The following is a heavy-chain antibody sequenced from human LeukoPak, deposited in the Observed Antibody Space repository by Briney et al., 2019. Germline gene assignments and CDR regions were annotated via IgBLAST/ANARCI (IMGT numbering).Heavy chain of an antibody. CDR3: ARDDYNRL. D-gene: IGHD1-14*01. CDR2: TDGSST. V-gene: IGHV3-74*01. Sequence: GGSLRLSCAASGFIFGKSWMHWVRQAPGKGLIWVSRTDGSSTTYADSVKGRFSDSMDNAQNTLYLQMNSLRAEDTAVYYCARDDYNRLWGQGTLVTVSS. J-gene: IGHJ4*02. CDR1: GFIFGKSW.